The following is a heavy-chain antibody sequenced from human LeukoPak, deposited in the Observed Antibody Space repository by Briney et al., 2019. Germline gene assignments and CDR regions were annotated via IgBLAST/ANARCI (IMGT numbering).Heavy chain of an antibody. Sequence: ASVKVSCKVSGYTLTELSMHWVRQAPRKGLEWMGGFDPEDGETIYAQKFQGRVTMTEDASTDTAYMELSSLRSEDTAVYYCATDHLTDSGYDYAYDWGQGTLVTVSS. D-gene: IGHD5-12*01. J-gene: IGHJ4*02. V-gene: IGHV1-24*01. CDR2: FDPEDGET. CDR3: ATDHLTDSGYDYAYD. CDR1: GYTLTELS.